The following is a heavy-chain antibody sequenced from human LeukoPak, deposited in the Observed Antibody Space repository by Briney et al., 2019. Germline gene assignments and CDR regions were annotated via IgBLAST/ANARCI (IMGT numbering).Heavy chain of an antibody. Sequence: GASVKVSCKVSGYTLTELSMHWVRQAPGKGLEWMGGFDPEDGETIYAQEFQGRVTMTEDTSTDTAYMELSSLRSEDTAVYYCATGRLAVAPKKLDYWGQGTLVTVSS. CDR3: ATGRLAVAPKKLDY. J-gene: IGHJ4*02. V-gene: IGHV1-24*01. CDR2: FDPEDGET. CDR1: GYTLTELS. D-gene: IGHD6-19*01.